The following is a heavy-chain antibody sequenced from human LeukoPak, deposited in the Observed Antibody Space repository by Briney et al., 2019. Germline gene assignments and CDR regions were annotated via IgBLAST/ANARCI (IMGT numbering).Heavy chain of an antibody. Sequence: ASVKVSCKASGYTFTGYYMHWVRQAPGQGLEWMGWINPNSGGTNYAQKFQGRVTMTRDTSISTAYMELSRLRSDDTAVYYCARWMRYYYDSSGWEYYFDYWGQGTLVTVS. D-gene: IGHD3-22*01. J-gene: IGHJ4*02. CDR3: ARWMRYYYDSSGWEYYFDY. CDR1: GYTFTGYY. CDR2: INPNSGGT. V-gene: IGHV1-2*02.